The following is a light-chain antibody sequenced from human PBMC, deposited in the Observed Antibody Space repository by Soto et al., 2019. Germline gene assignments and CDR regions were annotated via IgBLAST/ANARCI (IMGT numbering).Light chain of an antibody. Sequence: EIVMTHSASTLSVSPGERSTLSCRASQSVSINLAWYQQKPGQAPRLLIYGASTRATGIPARFSGSGSGTELTIPISRMPYEDFDVYYCKKYNNWTKWTFGQGNKVDIK. CDR1: QSVSIN. V-gene: IGKV3-15*01. CDR3: KKYNNWTKWT. CDR2: GAS. J-gene: IGKJ1*01.